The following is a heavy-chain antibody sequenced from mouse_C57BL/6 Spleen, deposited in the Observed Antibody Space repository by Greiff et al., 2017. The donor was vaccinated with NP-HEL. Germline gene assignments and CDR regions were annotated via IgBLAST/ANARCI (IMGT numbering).Heavy chain of an antibody. Sequence: EVQVVESGGDLVKPGGSLKLSCAASGFTFSSYGMSWVRQTPDKRLEWVATISSGGSYTYYPDSVKGRFTISRDNAKNTLYLQMSSLKSEDTAMYYCAREGLRRGFDYWGQGTTLTVSS. CDR2: ISSGGSYT. CDR1: GFTFSSYG. V-gene: IGHV5-6*01. D-gene: IGHD2-2*01. CDR3: AREGLRRGFDY. J-gene: IGHJ2*01.